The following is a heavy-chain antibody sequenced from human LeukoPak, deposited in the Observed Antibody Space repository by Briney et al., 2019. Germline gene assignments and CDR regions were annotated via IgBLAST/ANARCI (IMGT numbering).Heavy chain of an antibody. Sequence: GGSLRLSCAASGFTVSRNYMSWVSQAPGKGLEWVSVIYSGGSTYYADSVKGRFTISRDNSKNTLYLQMNSLRAEDTAVYYCARVVGYSYGFYYYYYMDVWGKGTTVTISS. CDR1: GFTVSRNY. J-gene: IGHJ6*03. D-gene: IGHD5-18*01. CDR3: ARVVGYSYGFYYYYYMDV. CDR2: IYSGGST. V-gene: IGHV3-53*01.